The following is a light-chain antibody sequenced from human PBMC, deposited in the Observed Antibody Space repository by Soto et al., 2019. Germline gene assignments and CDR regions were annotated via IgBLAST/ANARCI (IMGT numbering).Light chain of an antibody. CDR1: SSDVGGYKY. V-gene: IGLV2-14*01. J-gene: IGLJ1*01. CDR2: EVS. Sequence: QSALTQPASVSGSPGQSITISCTGTSSDVGGYKYVSWYQHHPGKAPKLMIYEVSNRPSGVSNRFSGSKSGNTASLTISWLQSEDEADYYCSSYTSTSTYVFGTGTKLTVL. CDR3: SSYTSTSTYV.